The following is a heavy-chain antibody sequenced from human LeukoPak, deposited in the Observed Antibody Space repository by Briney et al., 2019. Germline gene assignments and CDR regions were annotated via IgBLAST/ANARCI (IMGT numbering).Heavy chain of an antibody. V-gene: IGHV4-39*07. CDR1: GGSISSYY. J-gene: IGHJ6*02. D-gene: IGHD2-15*01. Sequence: SETLSLTCTVSGGSISSYYWSWIRQPPGKGLEWIGSIYYSGSTYYKPSLKSRVTISADTSKNQFSLKLSSVTAADTAVYYCARDSTSGAALGMDVWGQGTTVTVSS. CDR2: IYYSGST. CDR3: ARDSTSGAALGMDV.